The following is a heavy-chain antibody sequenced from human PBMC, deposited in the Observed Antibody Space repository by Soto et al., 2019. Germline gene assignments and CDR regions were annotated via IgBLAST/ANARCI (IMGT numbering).Heavy chain of an antibody. CDR1: GFTFSSYA. CDR2: ISGSGGST. D-gene: IGHD2-2*01. V-gene: IGHV3-23*01. Sequence: PGESLKISCAASGFTFSSYAMSWVRQAPGKGLDWVSAISGSGGSTYYADSVKGRFTISRDNSKNTLYLQMNSLRAEDTAVYYCAKVIRDIVVVPAAIDAFDIWGQGTMVTVSS. J-gene: IGHJ3*02. CDR3: AKVIRDIVVVPAAIDAFDI.